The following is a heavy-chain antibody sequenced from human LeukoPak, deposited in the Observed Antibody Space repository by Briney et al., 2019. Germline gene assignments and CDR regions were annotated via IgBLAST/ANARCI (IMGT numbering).Heavy chain of an antibody. J-gene: IGHJ4*02. CDR2: ISWNSGSI. CDR3: ASLLGTGDY. Sequence: GGSLRLSCAASGFTFDDYAMHWVRQAPGKGLEWVSGISWNSGSIGYADSVKGRFTLSRGNAKNSLYLQMNSLRAEDTALYYCASLLGTGDYWGQGTLVTVSS. V-gene: IGHV3-9*01. CDR1: GFTFDDYA. D-gene: IGHD2-8*02.